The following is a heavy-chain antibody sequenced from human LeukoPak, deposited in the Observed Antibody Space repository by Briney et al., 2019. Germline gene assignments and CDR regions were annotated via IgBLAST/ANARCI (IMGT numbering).Heavy chain of an antibody. Sequence: GESLKISCMASGYTFTIYWIAWVRQMPDKGLEWMGIVYPDNSKTIYSPSFQGQVTISADKSINTVYLQWSTLKASDTAIYYCTRLSGGSALRNDAFHIWGQGTMVTVSS. CDR2: VYPDNSKT. CDR1: GYTFTIYW. CDR3: TRLSGGSALRNDAFHI. J-gene: IGHJ3*02. V-gene: IGHV5-51*01. D-gene: IGHD1-26*01.